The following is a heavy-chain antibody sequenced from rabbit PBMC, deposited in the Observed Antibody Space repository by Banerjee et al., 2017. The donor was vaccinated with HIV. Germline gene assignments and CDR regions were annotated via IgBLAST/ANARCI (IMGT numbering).Heavy chain of an antibody. CDR2: IDASSGST. CDR3: ARDRAGYANYGYGGFNL. D-gene: IGHD6-1*01. V-gene: IGHV1S45*01. CDR1: GLSFSSSYW. Sequence: QEQLEESGGGLVQPEGSLTLTCTASGLSFSSSYWIYWVRQAPGKGLEWIACIDASSGSTNYASWAKGRFTISKTSSTTVTLQMTSLTAADTATYFCARDRAGYANYGYGGFNLWGQGTLVTVS. J-gene: IGHJ4*01.